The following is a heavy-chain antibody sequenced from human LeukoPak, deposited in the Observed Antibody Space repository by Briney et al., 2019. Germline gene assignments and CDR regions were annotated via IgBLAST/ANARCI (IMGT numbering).Heavy chain of an antibody. J-gene: IGHJ4*02. CDR2: IYSGGST. CDR3: ATTVTSGTGDY. V-gene: IGHV3-53*01. CDR1: GFAFSSYA. Sequence: AGGSLRLSCAASGFAFSSYAMSWVRQAPGKGLEWVSVIYSGGSTYYADSVKGRFTISRDNSKNTLYLQMNSLRAEDTAVYYCATTVTSGTGDYWGQGTLVTVSS. D-gene: IGHD4-17*01.